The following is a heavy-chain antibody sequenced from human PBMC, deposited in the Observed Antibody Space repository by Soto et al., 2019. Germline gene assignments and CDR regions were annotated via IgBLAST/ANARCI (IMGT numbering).Heavy chain of an antibody. Sequence: SETLSLTCTVSGGSISSGGYYWTWIRQHPGKGLEWIGYIYSSGVIYYNPSLKSRVTVSVDTSKNQFSLKLSSVTAADTAVYYCARDNSGYSHFDYWGQGTLVTVSS. D-gene: IGHD3-22*01. V-gene: IGHV4-31*03. CDR3: ARDNSGYSHFDY. CDR2: IYSSGVI. CDR1: GGSISSGGYY. J-gene: IGHJ4*02.